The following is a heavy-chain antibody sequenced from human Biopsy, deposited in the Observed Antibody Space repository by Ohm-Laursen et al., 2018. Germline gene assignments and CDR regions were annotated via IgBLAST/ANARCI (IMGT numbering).Heavy chain of an antibody. CDR3: SRAPNSTGWPCYYFYGMGV. J-gene: IGHJ6*02. D-gene: IGHD2/OR15-2a*01. CDR2: INYSGST. V-gene: IGHV4-59*01. CDR1: GGSISSDY. Sequence: SETLSLTCTVSGGSISSDYWSWLRQTTGQGLEWIGNINYSGSTNYNPSLKSRVTISVDTSKYQFFLRLNSVTAADTAEYYCSRAPNSTGWPCYYFYGMGVWGQGTTVTVSS.